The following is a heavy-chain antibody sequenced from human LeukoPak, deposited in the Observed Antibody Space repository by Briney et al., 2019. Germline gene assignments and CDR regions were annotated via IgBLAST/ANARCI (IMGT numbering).Heavy chain of an antibody. CDR2: LRSGGTI. Sequence: GGSLRLSCAATEFTVSRNYMTWVRQAPGKGLEWVSVLRSGGTIEYADTVKGRFTISRDISKNTVYLQMNNLRSEDAAVYFCAREGEKADGYNHGLDRWGQGTLVTVSS. D-gene: IGHD5-24*01. CDR1: EFTVSRNY. J-gene: IGHJ4*02. CDR3: AREGEKADGYNHGLDR. V-gene: IGHV3-53*01.